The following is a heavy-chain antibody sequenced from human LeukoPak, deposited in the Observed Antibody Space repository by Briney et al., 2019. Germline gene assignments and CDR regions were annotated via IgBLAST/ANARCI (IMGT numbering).Heavy chain of an antibody. CDR2: ISGSGGST. CDR3: AKDLVVGALDY. CDR1: GFTFSSYW. D-gene: IGHD1-26*01. J-gene: IGHJ4*02. Sequence: GGSLRLSCAASGFTFSSYWMSWVRQAPGKGLEWVSPISGSGGSTYYADSVKGRFTISRDNSRNMLFLQMNSLRADDTAVYYCAKDLVVGALDYWGQGTLVTVSS. V-gene: IGHV3-23*01.